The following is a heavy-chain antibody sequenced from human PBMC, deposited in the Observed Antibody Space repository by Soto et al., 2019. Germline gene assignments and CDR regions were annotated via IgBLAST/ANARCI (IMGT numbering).Heavy chain of an antibody. J-gene: IGHJ5*02. CDR1: GGTFSSYT. D-gene: IGHD2-21*02. Sequence: QVQLVQSGAEVKKPGSSVKVSCKASGGTFSSYTISWVRQAPGQGLERMGKIIPILGIANYAQKLQGRVTITADKSTSTAYMELSSLRSEDTAVFYCARGRRSDSIAWFDPWGQGTLVTVSS. V-gene: IGHV1-69*02. CDR3: ARGRRSDSIAWFDP. CDR2: IIPILGIA.